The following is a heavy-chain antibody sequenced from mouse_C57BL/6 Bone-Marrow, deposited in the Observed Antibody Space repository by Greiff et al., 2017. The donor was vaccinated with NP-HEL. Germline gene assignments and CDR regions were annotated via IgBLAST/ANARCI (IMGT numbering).Heavy chain of an antibody. CDR2: IDPSSGGT. CDR1: GYTFTSYW. Sequence: VQLQQPGAELVKPGASVKLSCKASGYTFTSYWMHWVKQRPGRGLEWIGRIDPSSGGTKYNEKFKSKATLTVDKPSSTAYMQLSSLTSEDSAVYDCARDYDYEGFADRGQGTPVTVSA. V-gene: IGHV1-72*01. D-gene: IGHD2-4*01. J-gene: IGHJ3*01. CDR3: ARDYDYEGFAD.